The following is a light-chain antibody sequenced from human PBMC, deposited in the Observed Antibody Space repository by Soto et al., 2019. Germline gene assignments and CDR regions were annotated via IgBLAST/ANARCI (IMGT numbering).Light chain of an antibody. Sequence: DIVMTQSPLSLPVTPGEPASISCRSSQSLLLSNGYNHLDWYLQKPGQSPQLLIYLGSSRASGVPDRFSGSGSGTDFTLKISRVEAEDVGISYCMQALQAPITFGQGTRLEI. CDR2: LGS. V-gene: IGKV2-28*01. J-gene: IGKJ5*01. CDR1: QSLLLSNGYNH. CDR3: MQALQAPIT.